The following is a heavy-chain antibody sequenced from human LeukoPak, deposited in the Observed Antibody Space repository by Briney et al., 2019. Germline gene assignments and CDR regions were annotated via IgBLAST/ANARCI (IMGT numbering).Heavy chain of an antibody. Sequence: ASVKVSCKASGYTFIAYYIYWVRQAPGQGLEWMGWINPNSGGTNYAQKFQGRVTMTRDTSISTAYMELTSLRSDDTAVYYCARGEYSSSSTDYWGQGTLVTVSS. CDR2: INPNSGGT. CDR3: ARGEYSSSSTDY. J-gene: IGHJ4*02. CDR1: GYTFIAYY. D-gene: IGHD6-6*01. V-gene: IGHV1-2*02.